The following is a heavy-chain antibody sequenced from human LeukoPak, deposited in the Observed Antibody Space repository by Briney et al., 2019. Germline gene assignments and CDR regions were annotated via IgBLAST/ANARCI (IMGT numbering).Heavy chain of an antibody. CDR2: IYPGDSDT. Sequence: GESLKISCKGSGYSFTSYWIGWVRQMPGKGLEWMGIIYPGDSDTRYSPSFEGQVTISADKSISTAYLQWSSLKASDTAMYYCASTDGGSGSYSAFDIWGQGTMVTVSS. J-gene: IGHJ3*02. CDR1: GYSFTSYW. D-gene: IGHD3-10*01. V-gene: IGHV5-51*01. CDR3: ASTDGGSGSYSAFDI.